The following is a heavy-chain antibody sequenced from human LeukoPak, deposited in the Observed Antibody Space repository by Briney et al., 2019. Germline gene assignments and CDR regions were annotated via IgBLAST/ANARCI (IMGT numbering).Heavy chain of an antibody. CDR2: INPNSGGT. D-gene: IGHD6-19*01. CDR1: GSTFTDYD. V-gene: IGHV1-2*02. J-gene: IGHJ4*02. CDR3: ATAGHSSGWEPLFDY. Sequence: GASVKVSCKASGSTFTDYDISWVRQATGQGLEWMGWINPNSGGTNYAQKFQGRVTMTTDTSTGTAYMELRSLRSDDTAVYYCATAGHSSGWEPLFDYWGQGTLVTVSS.